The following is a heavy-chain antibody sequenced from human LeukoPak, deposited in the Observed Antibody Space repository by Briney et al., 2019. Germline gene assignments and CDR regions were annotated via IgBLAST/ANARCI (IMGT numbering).Heavy chain of an antibody. D-gene: IGHD5-24*01. CDR3: TTDQMDYFYGMDV. Sequence: GGPLRLSCEASGFTFSNAWMNWVRQAPGKGLEWVGSIKSKTDGGTTDYAAPVKGRFTISRDDSKNTLYLQMNSLKTEDTAVYYCTTDQMDYFYGMDVWGQGTTVTVSS. V-gene: IGHV3-15*07. CDR1: GFTFSNAW. CDR2: IKSKTDGGTT. J-gene: IGHJ6*02.